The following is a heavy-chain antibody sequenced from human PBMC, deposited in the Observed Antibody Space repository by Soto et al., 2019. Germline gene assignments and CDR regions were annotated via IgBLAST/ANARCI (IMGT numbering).Heavy chain of an antibody. V-gene: IGHV3-21*01. Sequence: EVQLVESGGGLVKPGGSLRLSCAASGFTFSSYSMNWVHQAPGKGLEWVSSISSSSSYIYYADSVKGRFTIARDNAKISLCLQMNSLRDEDTAVYYCANAKDTVTTDYWGQGALVAVSS. D-gene: IGHD4-17*01. CDR2: ISSSSSYI. CDR1: GFTFSSYS. J-gene: IGHJ4*02. CDR3: ANAKDTVTTDY.